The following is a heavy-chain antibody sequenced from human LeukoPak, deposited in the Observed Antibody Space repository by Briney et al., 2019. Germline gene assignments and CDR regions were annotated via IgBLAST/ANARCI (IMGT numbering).Heavy chain of an antibody. CDR3: ARHNGVSYLDY. Sequence: PSETLSLTCTVSGVSVISSYWSWVRQPPGKGLEYIGFIHHSGDTKYNPSLKSRVTMSVDTSKSQLSLRLSSVTAADSAVYYCARHNGVSYLDYWAQGTLVTVSS. V-gene: IGHV4-59*02. CDR2: IHHSGDT. D-gene: IGHD2-8*01. CDR1: GVSVISSY. J-gene: IGHJ4*02.